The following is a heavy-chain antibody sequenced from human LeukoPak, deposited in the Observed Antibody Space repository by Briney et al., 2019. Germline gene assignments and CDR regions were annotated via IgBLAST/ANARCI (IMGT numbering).Heavy chain of an antibody. D-gene: IGHD3-22*01. V-gene: IGHV3-23*01. J-gene: IGHJ4*02. Sequence: GGSLRLSCVASGFTFSNAWMSWVRQAPGKGLEWVSAISGSGGSTYYADSVKGRFTISRDNSKNTLYLQMNSLRAEDTAVYYCAKDPSPIPAYYYDSSGFGYWGQGTLVTVSS. CDR1: GFTFSNAW. CDR3: AKDPSPIPAYYYDSSGFGY. CDR2: ISGSGGST.